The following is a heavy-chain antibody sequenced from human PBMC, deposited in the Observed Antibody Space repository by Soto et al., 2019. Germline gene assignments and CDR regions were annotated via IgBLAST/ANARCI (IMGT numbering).Heavy chain of an antibody. Sequence: QVQLVQSGAEVKKPGASVKVSCKASGYNFTSYGIIWVRQAPAKRLEWMGWISANNGNTNYAQKLQGRVTITTDTSTSTAYMELRSLRSDDTAVYYCARDRGAYGMDVWGQGTTVTVSS. V-gene: IGHV1-18*01. CDR3: ARDRGAYGMDV. CDR1: GYNFTSYG. CDR2: ISANNGNT. J-gene: IGHJ6*02.